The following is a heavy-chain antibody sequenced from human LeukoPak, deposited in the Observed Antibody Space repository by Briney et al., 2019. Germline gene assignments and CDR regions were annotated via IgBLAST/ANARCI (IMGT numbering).Heavy chain of an antibody. CDR3: ARGGYCSSTSCSNPWFDP. Sequence: GASVKVSRKASGYTFTSYGISWVRQAPGQGLEWMGWISAYNGNTNYAQKLQGRVTMTTDTSTSTAYMELRGLRSDDTAVYYCARGGYCSSTSCSNPWFDPWGQGTLVTVSS. V-gene: IGHV1-18*01. J-gene: IGHJ5*02. CDR2: ISAYNGNT. D-gene: IGHD2-2*01. CDR1: GYTFTSYG.